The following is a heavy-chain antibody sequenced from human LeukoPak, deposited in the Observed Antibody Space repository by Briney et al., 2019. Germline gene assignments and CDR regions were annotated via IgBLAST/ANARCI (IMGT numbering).Heavy chain of an antibody. CDR2: IQYEGSNE. CDR3: ARGGDILTGYYKMGSYYMDV. J-gene: IGHJ6*03. D-gene: IGHD3-9*01. CDR1: GFTFDDYG. V-gene: IGHV3-30*02. Sequence: GGSLRLSCAASGFTFDDYGMHWVRQAPGGGLVWVAYIQYEGSNELYEDCVEGRLSISRDSSKNILYLQMNSLRAEDTAVYYCARGGDILTGYYKMGSYYMDVWGKGTTVTVSS.